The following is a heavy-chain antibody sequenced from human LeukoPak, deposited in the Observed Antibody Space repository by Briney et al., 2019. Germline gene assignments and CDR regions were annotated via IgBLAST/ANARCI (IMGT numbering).Heavy chain of an antibody. J-gene: IGHJ4*02. CDR3: AKEGAALEWLLPPTDY. D-gene: IGHD3-3*01. CDR1: GFTFSSYG. CDR2: IRYDGSNK. Sequence: PGGSLRLSCAASGFTFSSYGMHWVRQAPGKGLEWVAVIRYDGSNKYYADSVKGRFTISRDNSKNTLYLQMNSLRAEDTAVYYCAKEGAALEWLLPPTDYWGQGTLVTVSS. V-gene: IGHV3-30*02.